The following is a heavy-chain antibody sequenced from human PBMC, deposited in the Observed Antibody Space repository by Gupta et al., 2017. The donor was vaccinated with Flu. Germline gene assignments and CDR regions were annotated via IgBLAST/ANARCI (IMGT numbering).Heavy chain of an antibody. CDR1: GFSFGSYG. Sequence: QVQLVESGGGVVQPGPSLSLSCVVSGFSFGSYGLHWVRQAHGQGLEWVAIIWYDGSNKYYADSVKGRFTISRDNSKNTLFLQMNSLRAEDTAVYYCARGGQYQLSRENYWGQGTLVTVSS. D-gene: IGHD2-2*01. J-gene: IGHJ4*02. CDR3: ARGGQYQLSRENY. V-gene: IGHV3-33*01. CDR2: IWYDGSNK.